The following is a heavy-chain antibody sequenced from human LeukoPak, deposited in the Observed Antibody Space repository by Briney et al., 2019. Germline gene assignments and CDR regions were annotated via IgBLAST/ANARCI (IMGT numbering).Heavy chain of an antibody. V-gene: IGHV1-2*02. CDR3: TKDLHPGFASGFDAFDV. CDR1: GYTFTGYY. D-gene: IGHD3-22*01. Sequence: GASVKVSCKASGYTFTGYYMHWVRQAPGQGLGWMGWINPNSGGTNYAQKFQGRVTMTRDTSISTAYMELSRLRSDDTAIYYCTKDLHPGFASGFDAFDVWGQGTVVTVSS. CDR2: INPNSGGT. J-gene: IGHJ3*01.